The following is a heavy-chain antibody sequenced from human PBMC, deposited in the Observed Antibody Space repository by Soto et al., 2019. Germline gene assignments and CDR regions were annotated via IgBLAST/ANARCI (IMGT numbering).Heavy chain of an antibody. V-gene: IGHV6-1*01. J-gene: IGHJ4*02. CDR3: ARNSWNAPPAFDF. D-gene: IGHD1-1*01. Sequence: QVQLQQSGPGLVRPSQTLSLTCVISGNNVSTNSAGWNWIRQSPSRGLEWLGRTYYRSKWNNDYAASVKGRINVNPDTSKNQFSLHLHSVTPEDTGVYYCARNSWNAPPAFDFWGQGIQVTVSS. CDR1: GNNVSTNSAG. CDR2: TYYRSKWNN.